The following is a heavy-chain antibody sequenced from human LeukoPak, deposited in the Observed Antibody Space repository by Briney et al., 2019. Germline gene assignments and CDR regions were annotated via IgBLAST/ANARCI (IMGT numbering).Heavy chain of an antibody. CDR3: ASRDYYDSSGYWSS. J-gene: IGHJ5*02. CDR1: GGSISSYY. V-gene: IGHV4-59*01. CDR2: IYYSGST. D-gene: IGHD3-22*01. Sequence: SETLSLTCTVSGGSISSYYWSWIRQPPGKGLEWIGCIYYSGSTNYNPSLKSRVTISVDTSKNQFSLKLSSVTAADTAVYYCASRDYYDSSGYWSSWGQGTLVTVSS.